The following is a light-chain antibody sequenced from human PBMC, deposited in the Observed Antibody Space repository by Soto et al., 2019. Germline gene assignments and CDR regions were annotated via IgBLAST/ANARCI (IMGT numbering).Light chain of an antibody. CDR1: QSVSTF. CDR3: QHYNSYSEA. CDR2: DAS. Sequence: DIQMTQSPSTLSASAGDTVTLTCLASQSVSTFLAWYQQKPGKAPKLLIFDASSLKSGVPSRFSGSGSGTEFTLTISSLQPDDFATYYCQHYNSYSEAFGQGTKVDIK. V-gene: IGKV1-5*01. J-gene: IGKJ1*01.